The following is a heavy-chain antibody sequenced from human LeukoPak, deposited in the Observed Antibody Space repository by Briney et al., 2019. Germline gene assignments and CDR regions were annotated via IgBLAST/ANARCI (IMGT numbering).Heavy chain of an antibody. J-gene: IGHJ5*01. CDR3: ARDRCEGYCTSFDS. V-gene: IGHV4-4*07. Sequence: PSETLSLTCTVSGGSISNYYWSWIRQPAGKGQEWIGRIHSSGCTNYNPSLKSRVTISVDKSKNQFSLRLSSVIAADTAVYFCARDRCEGYCTSFDSWGQGTLVTVSS. D-gene: IGHD2-8*01. CDR1: GGSISNYY. CDR2: IHSSGCT.